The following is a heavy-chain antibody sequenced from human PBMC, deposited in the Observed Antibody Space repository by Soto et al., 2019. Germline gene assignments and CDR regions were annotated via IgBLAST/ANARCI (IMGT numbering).Heavy chain of an antibody. D-gene: IGHD3-10*01. CDR2: VSASGLNT. Sequence: EVQLLESGGKLVQPGGSLTLSCAASGFTFSTYAMAWVRQAPGKGLEWVSGVSASGLNTDYADPVKGRFYISRDNSKNTVSLHMNSLRAEDTALYYCAKDRTRRTYGYFFDYWCQGTRVTVSS. CDR3: AKDRTRRTYGYFFDY. V-gene: IGHV3-23*01. CDR1: GFTFSTYA. J-gene: IGHJ4*02.